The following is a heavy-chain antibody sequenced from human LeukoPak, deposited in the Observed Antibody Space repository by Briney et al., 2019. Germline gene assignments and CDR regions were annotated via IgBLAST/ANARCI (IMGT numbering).Heavy chain of an antibody. CDR2: IYYSGNT. V-gene: IGHV4-31*03. D-gene: IGHD2-15*01. CDR3: ARARDCSGGSCFRFNWFDP. CDR1: GGSISSSSYY. J-gene: IGHJ5*02. Sequence: SETLSLTCTVSGGSISSSSYYWGWIRQHPGEGLEWIGYIYYSGNTYYNPSLKSRVTISVDTSKNQFSLRLSSVTAADAAVYYCARARDCSGGSCFRFNWFDPWGQGTLVTVSS.